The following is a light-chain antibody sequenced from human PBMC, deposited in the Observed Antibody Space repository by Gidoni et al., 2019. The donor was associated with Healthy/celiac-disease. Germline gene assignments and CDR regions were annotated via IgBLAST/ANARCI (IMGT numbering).Light chain of an antibody. CDR2: AAS. CDR1: QSISSY. V-gene: IGKV1-39*01. Sequence: DIQMTQSPSSLSASVGDRVTITCRASQSISSYLNWYQQKPGKAPKLLIYAASSLQSGVPSRFSGSGSGTDFTLTISSLQPEDFATYYCQHQDTFGQXTKLEIK. CDR3: QHQDT. J-gene: IGKJ2*01.